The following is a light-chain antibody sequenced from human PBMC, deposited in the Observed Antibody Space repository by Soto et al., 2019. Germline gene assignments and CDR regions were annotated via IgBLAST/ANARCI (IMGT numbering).Light chain of an antibody. CDR2: DVS. CDR1: SSDIGGYSY. Sequence: QSALTQPASVSGSPGQSITISCTGTSSDIGGYSYVSWYQHYPGKAPKLIIYDVSSRPSGVSNRFSASKSGNTASLTISGLQAEGEADYYCVSYTSSSSLLFGGGTKLTVL. CDR3: VSYTSSSSLL. V-gene: IGLV2-14*03. J-gene: IGLJ3*02.